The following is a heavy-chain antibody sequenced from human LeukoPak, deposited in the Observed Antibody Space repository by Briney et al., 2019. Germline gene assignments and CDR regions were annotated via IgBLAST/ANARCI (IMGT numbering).Heavy chain of an antibody. V-gene: IGHV1-2*02. D-gene: IGHD3-9*01. CDR2: INPNSGGT. Sequence: GASVKVSCKASGYTFTGYYMHWVRQAPGQGLEWMGWINPNSGGTNYAQKFQGRVTMTRDTSISTAYMELSRLRSDDTAVYYCARVRDKRYFDWFGYWGQGTLVTVSS. CDR1: GYTFTGYY. CDR3: ARVRDKRYFDWFGY. J-gene: IGHJ5*01.